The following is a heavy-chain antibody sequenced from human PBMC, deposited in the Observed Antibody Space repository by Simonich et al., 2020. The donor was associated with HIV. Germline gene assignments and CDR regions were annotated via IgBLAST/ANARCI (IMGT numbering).Heavy chain of an antibody. CDR1: GFTFTGYY. D-gene: IGHD3-3*01. CDR2: ITPKGGDQ. CDR3: ARWGGYYNFYRSFSGNWFDP. Sequence: QFRLVQSGAEVKKPGASVKVSCRTSGFTFTGYYMNWVRQAPAQGLEVLGRITPKGGDQNQPRKFQGRVTMTRATSISTAYMGLRSLTSDDTAVYYCARWGGYYNFYRSFSGNWFDPWGQGTLVTGSS. V-gene: IGHV1-2*06. J-gene: IGHJ5*02.